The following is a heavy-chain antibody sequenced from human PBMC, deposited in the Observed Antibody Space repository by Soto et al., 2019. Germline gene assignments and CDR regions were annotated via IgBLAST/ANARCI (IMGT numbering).Heavy chain of an antibody. CDR3: EREATPYYDVLTVDY. Sequence: GGSLRLSCAASGFTFSSYSMNWIRQAPGKGLEWVSYISSSSSTIYYADSVKGRFTISRDNAKNSLYLQMNSLRDEDTAVYYCEREATPYYDVLTVDYWGQGTLVTVYS. CDR1: GFTFSSYS. D-gene: IGHD3-9*01. V-gene: IGHV3-48*02. CDR2: ISSSSSTI. J-gene: IGHJ4*02.